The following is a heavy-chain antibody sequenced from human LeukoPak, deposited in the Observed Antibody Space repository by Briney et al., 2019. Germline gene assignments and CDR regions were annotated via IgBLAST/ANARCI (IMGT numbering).Heavy chain of an antibody. CDR1: GFTFGSYG. J-gene: IGHJ6*01. CDR3: ARSKLSNRNSYYYVMDV. Sequence: PGGSLTLFCAASGFTFGSYGINSVRQAPGKRMEWVAVIWYDGSNKYYADSVKGRFTISRDNSKNTLYLQMNSLRAEDTAVYYCARSKLSNRNSYYYVMDVWGVGTTVTVSS. CDR2: IWYDGSNK. D-gene: IGHD2/OR15-2a*01. V-gene: IGHV3-33*01.